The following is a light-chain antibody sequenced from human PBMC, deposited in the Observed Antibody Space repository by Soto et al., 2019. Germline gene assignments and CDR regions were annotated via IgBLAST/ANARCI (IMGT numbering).Light chain of an antibody. CDR2: EVS. V-gene: IGLV2-8*01. CDR3: SSYAGSNNLV. CDR1: SSDVGAYNY. Sequence: QSALTQPPSASWSPGQSVTISCTGASSDVGAYNYVSWYQQHPGKAPKLMIYEVSKRPSGVPDRFSGSKSGNTASLTVSGLQAEDEADYYCSSYAGSNNLVFGGGTKVTVL. J-gene: IGLJ2*01.